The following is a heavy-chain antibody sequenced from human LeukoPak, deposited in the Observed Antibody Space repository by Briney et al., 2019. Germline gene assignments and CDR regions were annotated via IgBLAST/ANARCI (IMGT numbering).Heavy chain of an antibody. CDR2: ISDYP. Sequence: PGGSLRLSCVASGFSFNTFALTWVRQAPGKGLEWVSTISDYPHYADSVRGRFTISRDNSRKTVFLQMNSLTPEDAATYYCTKDSQGSYDGFWYGSYGMDVWIQGTTVTVSS. D-gene: IGHD3-16*01. CDR3: TKDSQGSYDGFWYGSYGMDV. CDR1: GFSFNTFA. J-gene: IGHJ6*02. V-gene: IGHV3-23*05.